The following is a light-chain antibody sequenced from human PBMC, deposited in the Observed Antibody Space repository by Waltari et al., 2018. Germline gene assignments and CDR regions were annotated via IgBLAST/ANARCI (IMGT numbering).Light chain of an antibody. Sequence: EIVMTQSPATLSVSPGERVTLSCWASQSVSSNLAWYQQNPGQGPSLLIYDAYTRAPGIPARFSGSGSGTEFTLTISSLTSEDFAIYYCQQYINWPSFTFGSGTKVDIK. V-gene: IGKV3D-15*01. CDR1: QSVSSN. J-gene: IGKJ3*01. CDR3: QQYINWPSFT. CDR2: DAY.